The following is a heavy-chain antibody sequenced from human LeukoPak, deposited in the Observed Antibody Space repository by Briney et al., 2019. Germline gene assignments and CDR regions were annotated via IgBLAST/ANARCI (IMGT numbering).Heavy chain of an antibody. CDR1: GFTFSSYA. CDR2: ISGSGGST. CDR3: ARDERTQGYGDYGTSAFDI. Sequence: GGSLRLSCAASGFTFSSYAMSWVRQAPGKGLEWVPAISGSGGSTYYADSVKGRFTISRDNSKNTLYLQMNSLRAEDTAVYYCARDERTQGYGDYGTSAFDIWGQGTMVTVSS. V-gene: IGHV3-23*01. J-gene: IGHJ3*02. D-gene: IGHD4-17*01.